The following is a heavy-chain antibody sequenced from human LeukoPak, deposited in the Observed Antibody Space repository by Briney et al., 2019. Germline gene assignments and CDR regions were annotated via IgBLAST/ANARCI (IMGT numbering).Heavy chain of an antibody. V-gene: IGHV3-7*05. D-gene: IGHD2/OR15-2a*01. J-gene: IGHJ5*02. CDR2: IKQDGSEK. Sequence: PGGSLRLSCAASGFTFSSYWMSWVRQAPGKGLEWVANIKQDGSEKYYVDSVKGRFTTSRDNAKNSLYLQMNSLRAEDAAVYYCARGVLSGACQIDLWGQETLVTVSS. CDR1: GFTFSSYW. CDR3: ARGVLSGACQIDL.